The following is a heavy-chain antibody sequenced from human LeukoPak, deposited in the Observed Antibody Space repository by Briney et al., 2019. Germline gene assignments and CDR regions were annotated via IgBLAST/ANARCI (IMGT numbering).Heavy chain of an antibody. CDR2: ISSISSTI. D-gene: IGHD3-10*01. CDR1: GFTFSSYS. V-gene: IGHV3-48*04. CDR3: ARDRRYYGSGSYLVPYYFDY. Sequence: PGGSLILYWAASGFTFSSYSMNWVRQAPGKGVEGVSYISSISSTIYYADSVKGRFTISRDNAKNSLYLQMNSLRAEDTAVYYCARDRRYYGSGSYLVPYYFDYWGQGTLVTVSS. J-gene: IGHJ4*02.